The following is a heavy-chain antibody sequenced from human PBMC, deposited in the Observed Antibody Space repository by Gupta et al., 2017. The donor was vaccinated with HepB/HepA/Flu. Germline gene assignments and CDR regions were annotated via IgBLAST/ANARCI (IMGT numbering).Heavy chain of an antibody. D-gene: IGHD2-21*01. CDR3: ARIPAYYYYGMDV. V-gene: IGHV4-34*01. CDR1: GGSFSGYY. J-gene: IGHJ6*02. CDR2: INHSGST. Sequence: QVQLQQWGAGLLKPSETLSLTCAVYGGSFSGYYWSWIRQPPGKGLEWIGEINHSGSTNYNPSLKSRVTISVDTSKNQFSLKLSSVTAADTAVYYCARIPAYYYYGMDVWGQGTTVTVSS.